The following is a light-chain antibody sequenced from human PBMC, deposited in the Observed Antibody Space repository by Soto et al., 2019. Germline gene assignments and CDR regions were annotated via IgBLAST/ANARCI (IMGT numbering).Light chain of an antibody. V-gene: IGLV1-40*01. J-gene: IGLJ3*02. CDR2: GNS. Sequence: QSVLTQPPSVSGAPGQRVTISCTGSSSNIGAGYDVHWYQQLPGTAPKLLIYGNSNRPSGVPDRFSGSKSGTSASLAITGLQAEDEAGYSCQSYDSSLSVWVFGGGTKLTVL. CDR3: QSYDSSLSVWV. CDR1: SSNIGAGYD.